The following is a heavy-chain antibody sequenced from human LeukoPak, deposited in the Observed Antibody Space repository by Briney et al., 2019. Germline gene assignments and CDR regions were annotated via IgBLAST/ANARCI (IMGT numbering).Heavy chain of an antibody. V-gene: IGHV4-59*01. Sequence: GSLRLSCAASGFTFSSYAMTWVRQAPGKGLEWIGYIYYSGSTNYNPSLKSRVTISVDTSKNQFSLKLSSVTAADTAVYYCASSEYYYDSSGIRRDAFDIWGQGTMVTVSS. D-gene: IGHD3-22*01. CDR1: GFTFSSYA. J-gene: IGHJ3*02. CDR3: ASSEYYYDSSGIRRDAFDI. CDR2: IYYSGST.